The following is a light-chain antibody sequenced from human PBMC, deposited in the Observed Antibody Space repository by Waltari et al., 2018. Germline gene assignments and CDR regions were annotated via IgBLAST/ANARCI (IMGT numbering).Light chain of an antibody. V-gene: IGKV2-30*02. CDR1: QNLRHSDGNTY. CDR2: RVS. CDR3: MQGTHFPLS. Sequence: DVVLTQSPLSLPITPGQPASMTCRSSQNLRHSDGNTYLSWYLQKSGQPPRRLLYRVSNRDSGVPDRFSGSVSGTDFTLTISSVEAEDVGTYYCMQGTHFPLSFGGGTKVEI. J-gene: IGKJ4*01.